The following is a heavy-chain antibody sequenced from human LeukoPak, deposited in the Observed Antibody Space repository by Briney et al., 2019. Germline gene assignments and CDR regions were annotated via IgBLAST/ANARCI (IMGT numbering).Heavy chain of an antibody. Sequence: SETLSLTCTVSGGSTSSDSYYWGWIRQPPGKGLEWIGSIYYTGSTYYNPSLKSRVTISVDTSKNQFSLKLRSVTAADTAVYYCARPVPSRLGWFDPWGQGTLVTVSS. D-gene: IGHD1-1*01. CDR2: IYYTGST. J-gene: IGHJ5*02. V-gene: IGHV4-39*01. CDR3: ARPVPSRLGWFDP. CDR1: GGSTSSDSYY.